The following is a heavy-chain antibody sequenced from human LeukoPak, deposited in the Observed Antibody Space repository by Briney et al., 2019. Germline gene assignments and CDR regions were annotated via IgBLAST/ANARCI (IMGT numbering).Heavy chain of an antibody. Sequence: GGSLRLSCAASGFTFDDYAMHWVRQAPGKGLEWVSGISWNSGSIGYADSVKGRFTISRDNAKNSLYLQMNSLRAEDTALYYCAKDTSGYSYGYGHFDYWGQGTLVTVSS. CDR2: ISWNSGSI. J-gene: IGHJ4*02. D-gene: IGHD5-18*01. CDR1: GFTFDDYA. V-gene: IGHV3-9*01. CDR3: AKDTSGYSYGYGHFDY.